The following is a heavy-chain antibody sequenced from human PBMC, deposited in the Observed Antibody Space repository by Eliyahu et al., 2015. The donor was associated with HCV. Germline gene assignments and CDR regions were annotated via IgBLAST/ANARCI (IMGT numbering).Heavy chain of an antibody. Sequence: EVQLVESGGGFVQPGGSLRLSCAASGFIFSNYNMNWVRQAPGKGAGGVSSISGTSSTIYYADSVKGRFTISRDNAKNSVYLQMNSLRAEDTAVYYCARNFGSWGQGTLVTVSS. CDR3: ARNFGS. CDR1: GFIFSNYN. CDR2: ISGTSSTI. J-gene: IGHJ4*02. V-gene: IGHV3-48*01.